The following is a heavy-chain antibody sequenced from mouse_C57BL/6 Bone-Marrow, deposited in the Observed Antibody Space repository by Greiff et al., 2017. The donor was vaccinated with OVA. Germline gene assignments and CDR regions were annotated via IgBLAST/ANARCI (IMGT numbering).Heavy chain of an antibody. V-gene: IGHV1-75*01. CDR2: IFPGSGST. D-gene: IGHD1-1*01. CDR1: GYTFTDYY. J-gene: IGHJ2*01. CDR3: ARRLLRYVFDY. Sequence: QVQLQQSGPELVKPGASVTISCKASGYTFTDYYINWVKQRPGQGLEWIGWIFPGSGSTYYNEKFKGKATLTVNESSSTAYLLLSSLTSEDSAVYFCARRLLRYVFDYWGQGTTLTVSS.